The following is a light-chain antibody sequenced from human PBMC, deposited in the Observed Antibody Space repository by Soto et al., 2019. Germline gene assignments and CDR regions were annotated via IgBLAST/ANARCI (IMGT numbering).Light chain of an antibody. CDR1: SSDVGGYNY. CDR2: EVS. CDR3: NAYAGSNNWV. V-gene: IGLV2-8*01. Sequence: QSALTQPPSASGSPGQSVTISCTGTSSDVGGYNYVSWYQQHPGKAPKLIIYEVSKWPSGIPDRFSGSKSGNTASLTVSGLQAEDEADCYCNAYAGSNNWVFGGGTKPTVL. J-gene: IGLJ3*02.